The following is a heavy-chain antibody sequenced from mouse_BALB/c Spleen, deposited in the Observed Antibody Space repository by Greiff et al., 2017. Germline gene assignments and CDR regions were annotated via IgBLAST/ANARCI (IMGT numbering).Heavy chain of an antibody. J-gene: IGHJ1*01. CDR2: IWGDGST. CDR3: ARGSPPRDWYFDV. CDR1: GFSLTGYG. Sequence: VKLQESGPGLVAPSQSLSITCTVSGFSLTGYGVNWVRQPPGKGLEWLGMIWGDGSTDYNSALKSRLSISKDNSKSQVFLKMNSLQTDDTARYYCARGSPPRDWYFDVWGAGTTVTVSS. V-gene: IGHV2-6-7*01.